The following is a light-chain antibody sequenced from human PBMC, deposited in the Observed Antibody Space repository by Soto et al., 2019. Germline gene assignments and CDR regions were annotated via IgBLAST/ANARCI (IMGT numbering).Light chain of an antibody. Sequence: QSVLTQPPSASGSPGQSVTISCTGTSSDVSGSDYVSWYQHHPGKAPKLMIYDVSKRPSGVPDRFSGSKSGNMASLTVSGLQADDEADYYCISHVGHSNVFGTGTKVTVL. V-gene: IGLV2-8*01. CDR3: ISHVGHSNV. CDR1: SSDVSGSDY. CDR2: DVS. J-gene: IGLJ1*01.